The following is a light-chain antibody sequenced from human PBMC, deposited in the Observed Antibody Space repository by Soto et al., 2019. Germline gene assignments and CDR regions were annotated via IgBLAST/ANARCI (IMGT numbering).Light chain of an antibody. J-gene: IGLJ2*01. V-gene: IGLV1-47*02. Sequence: QSVLTQPPSASGTPGQRATISCSGSSSNIGSNYVYWYQQLPGTAPKLLIYSNNQRPSGVPDRFSGSKSGTSASLAISGLRSEDEADYYCGAWDDSLSGPAFGGGTKLTVL. CDR3: GAWDDSLSGPA. CDR1: SSNIGSNY. CDR2: SNN.